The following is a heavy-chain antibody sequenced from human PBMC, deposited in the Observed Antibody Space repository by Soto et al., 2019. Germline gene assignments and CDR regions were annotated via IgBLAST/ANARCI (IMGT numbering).Heavy chain of an antibody. CDR3: AKNGQPPYYYYGLDV. J-gene: IGHJ6*02. V-gene: IGHV1-18*01. CDR2: ISGYNGDT. D-gene: IGHD2-8*01. Sequence: QGHLVQSGAEVKKPGTSVKVSCKASGYTFTRYGISWVRQAPGQGPEWMGWISGYNGDTNYAQNLQGRVTMTIDTATSTAYMELRSLTSDDTAVYYCAKNGQPPYYYYGLDVWGQGTTVTVSS. CDR1: GYTFTRYG.